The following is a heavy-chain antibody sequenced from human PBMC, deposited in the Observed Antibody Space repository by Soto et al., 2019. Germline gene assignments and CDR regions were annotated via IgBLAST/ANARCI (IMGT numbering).Heavy chain of an antibody. CDR2: ISYDGSNK. J-gene: IGHJ6*04. V-gene: IGHV3-30-3*01. CDR3: ARDNADYYGSGSMDG. CDR1: GFTFSSYA. D-gene: IGHD3-10*01. Sequence: GGSLRLSCAASGFTFSSYAMHWVLQAPCKGLEWVAVISYDGSNKYYADSVKGRFTISRDNSKNTLYLQMNSLRAEDTAVYYCARDNADYYGSGSMDGWGKGNKVTVDS.